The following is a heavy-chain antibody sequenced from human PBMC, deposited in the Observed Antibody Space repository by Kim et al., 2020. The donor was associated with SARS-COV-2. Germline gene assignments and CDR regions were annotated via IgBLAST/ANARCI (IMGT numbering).Heavy chain of an antibody. V-gene: IGHV4-34*01. CDR1: GGSFSGYY. D-gene: IGHD2-15*01. J-gene: IGHJ4*02. Sequence: SETLSLTCAVYGGSFSGYYWSWIRQPPGKGLEWIGEINHSGSTNYNPSLKSRVTISVDTSKNQFSLKLSSVTAADTAVYYCARDNYCSGGSCYFDYWGQGTLVTVSS. CDR2: INHSGST. CDR3: ARDNYCSGGSCYFDY.